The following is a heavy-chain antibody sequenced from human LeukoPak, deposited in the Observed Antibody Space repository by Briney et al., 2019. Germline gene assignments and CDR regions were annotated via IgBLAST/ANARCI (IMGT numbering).Heavy chain of an antibody. CDR1: GGSISSYY. CDR2: IYYSGST. V-gene: IGHV4-59*01. Sequence: SETLSLTCTVSGGSISSYYWSWIRQPPGKGLERIGYIYYSGSTNYNPSLKSRVTISVDTSKNQFSLKLSSVTAADTAVYYCAGSGYSYGPPGFDYWGQGTLVTVSS. CDR3: AGSGYSYGPPGFDY. J-gene: IGHJ4*02. D-gene: IGHD5-18*01.